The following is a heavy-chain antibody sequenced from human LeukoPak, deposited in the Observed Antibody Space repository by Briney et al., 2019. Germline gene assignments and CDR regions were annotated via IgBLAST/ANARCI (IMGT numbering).Heavy chain of an antibody. CDR2: VSYGGRT. CDR3: ARARYNYQCDY. Sequence: SETLSLTCTVFGGSISSSNNYWGWIRQPPGKGLEWIGSVSYGGRTYYNPSLKSRVTISVDTSQNQFSLRLNSVTAADTALYYCARARYNYQCDYRGQGTLVTVSS. D-gene: IGHD5-24*01. V-gene: IGHV4-39*07. CDR1: GGSISSSNNY. J-gene: IGHJ4*02.